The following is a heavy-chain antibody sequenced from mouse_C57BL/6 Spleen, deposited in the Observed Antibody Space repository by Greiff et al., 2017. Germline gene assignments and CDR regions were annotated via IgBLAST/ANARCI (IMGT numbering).Heavy chain of an antibody. CDR2: IWSGGGT. J-gene: IGHJ4*01. D-gene: IGHD1-1*01. CDR1: GFSLTSYA. CDR3: ARNYYGSYYYAMYD. V-gene: IGHV2-9-1*01. Sequence: VMLVESGPGLVAPSQSLSITCTVSGFSLTSYAVSWVRQPPGKGLEWLGVIWSGGGTNYNSALKSRLSISKDNSKSQVFLKMNSLKTDDTARYYCARNYYGSYYYAMYDWGQGTSVTVAS.